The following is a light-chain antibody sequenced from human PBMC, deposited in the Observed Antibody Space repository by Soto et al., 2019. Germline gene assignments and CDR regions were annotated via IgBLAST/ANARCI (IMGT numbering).Light chain of an antibody. CDR3: QHYDSLPLT. Sequence: EIVMTQSPATLSVSPGERATLSCRASQSVRSNLAWYQQKPGQAPRLLIYGASTRATGISARFSGSGSGTEFTLTISSLQSEDFAVYYCQHYDSLPLTFGGGTKVELK. CDR1: QSVRSN. J-gene: IGKJ4*01. V-gene: IGKV3D-15*01. CDR2: GAS.